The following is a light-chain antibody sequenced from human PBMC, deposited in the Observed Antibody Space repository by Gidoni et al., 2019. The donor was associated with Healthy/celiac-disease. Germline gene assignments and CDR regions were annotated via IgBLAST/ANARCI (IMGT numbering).Light chain of an antibody. CDR2: DAS. V-gene: IGKV3-11*01. CDR1: QSVSSY. CDR3: QQRSNWPPSS. Sequence: EIVLTQSPATLSLSPGERATLSCRASQSVSSYLAWYQQKPGQAPRLLIYDASNRATGIPARFSGSGSGTDFTLTISSLEPEDFAVYYCQQRSNWPPSSFXQXTKLEIK. J-gene: IGKJ2*04.